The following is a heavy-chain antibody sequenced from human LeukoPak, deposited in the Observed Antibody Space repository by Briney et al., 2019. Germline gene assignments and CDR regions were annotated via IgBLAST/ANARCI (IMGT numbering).Heavy chain of an antibody. CDR3: ASVKDGGYFDWLPHRYYYGMDV. D-gene: IGHD3-9*01. V-gene: IGHV1-8*01. CDR1: GYTFTGYD. CDR2: MNPNSGNT. Sequence: ASVKVSCKASGYTFTGYDINWVRQATGQGLEWMGWMNPNSGNTGYAQKFQGRVTMTRNTSISTAYMELSSLRSEDTAVYYCASVKDGGYFDWLPHRYYYGMDVWGQGTTVTVSS. J-gene: IGHJ6*02.